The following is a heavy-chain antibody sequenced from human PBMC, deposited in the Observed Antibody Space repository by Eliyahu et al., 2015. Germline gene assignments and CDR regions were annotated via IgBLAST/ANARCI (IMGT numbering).Heavy chain of an antibody. V-gene: IGHV4-34*01. D-gene: IGHD1-1*01. CDR2: INHSGST. Sequence: QVQLQQWGAGLLKPSETLSLTCAVYGGSFSGYYWSWIRQPPGKGLEWIGEINHSGSTNYNPSLKSRVTISVDTSKNQFSLKLSSVTAADTAVYYCARGYGRGPLDYWGQGTLVTVSS. CDR1: GGSFSGYY. CDR3: ARGYGRGPLDY. J-gene: IGHJ4*02.